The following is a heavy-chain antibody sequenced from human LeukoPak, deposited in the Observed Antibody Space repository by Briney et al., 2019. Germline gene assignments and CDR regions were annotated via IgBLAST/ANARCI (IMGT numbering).Heavy chain of an antibody. D-gene: IGHD2-15*01. CDR1: GFAVSSNY. Sequence: GGSLRLSCAASGFAVSSNYMSWVRQAPGKGLEWVSVIYSGGSTYYADSVKGRFTISRDNSKNTLYLQMNSLRAEDTAVYYCARESVVQSGSGFDYWGQGTLVTVSS. V-gene: IGHV3-53*01. J-gene: IGHJ4*02. CDR2: IYSGGST. CDR3: ARESVVQSGSGFDY.